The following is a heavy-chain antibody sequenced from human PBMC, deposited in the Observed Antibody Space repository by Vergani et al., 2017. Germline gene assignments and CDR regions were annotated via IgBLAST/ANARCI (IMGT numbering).Heavy chain of an antibody. CDR3: ATSGGVDTDAHMDV. CDR2: IWYDGSNK. Sequence: QVQLVESGGGVVQPGRSLRLSCAASGFTFSSYGMHWVRQAPGKGLEWVAVIWYDGSNKYYADSVKGRFTISRDNAKNSLYLQMNSLRAEDTAVYYCATSGGVDTDAHMDVWGQGTTVTVSS. J-gene: IGHJ6*02. CDR1: GFTFSSYG. D-gene: IGHD5-18*01. V-gene: IGHV3-33*03.